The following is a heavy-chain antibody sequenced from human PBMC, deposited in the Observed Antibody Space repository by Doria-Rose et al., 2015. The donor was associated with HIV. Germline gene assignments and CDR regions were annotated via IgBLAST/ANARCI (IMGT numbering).Heavy chain of an antibody. Sequence: SGPVLVKPTETLTLTCTVSGVSLSSPGMGVGWIRQPPGKALEWLANIFSYDERSYKTSLKSRLTISRGTSKSQVVLTMTDMDPVDTATYYCARIKSSRWYHKYYFDFWGQGTLVIVSA. CDR3: ARIKSSRWYHKYYFDF. CDR2: IFSYDER. J-gene: IGHJ4*02. V-gene: IGHV2-26*01. CDR1: GVSLSSPGMG. D-gene: IGHD6-13*01.